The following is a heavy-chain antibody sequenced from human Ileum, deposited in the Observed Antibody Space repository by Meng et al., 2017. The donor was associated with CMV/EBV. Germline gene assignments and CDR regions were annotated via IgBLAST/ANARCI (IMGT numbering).Heavy chain of an antibody. CDR2: IYWDDTK. CDR3: ANRRGSGWYETYFDS. CDR1: WFSLSTNGVG. J-gene: IGHJ4*02. D-gene: IGHD6-19*01. Sequence: QIPLKESGPTLLKPTPTLTLTCTFSWFSLSTNGVGVGWIRQPPGKALEWLALIYWDDTKRYSPSLKSRLTISKDTSKNQVVLTMTNTDTVDTATYYCANRRGSGWYETYFDSWGQGTLVTVSS. V-gene: IGHV2-5*02.